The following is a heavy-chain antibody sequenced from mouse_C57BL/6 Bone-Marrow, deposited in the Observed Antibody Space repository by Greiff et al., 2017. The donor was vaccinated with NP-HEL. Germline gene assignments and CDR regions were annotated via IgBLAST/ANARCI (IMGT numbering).Heavy chain of an antibody. V-gene: IGHV6-3*01. CDR1: GFTFSNYW. CDR2: IRLKSDNYAT. Sequence: EVKLVESGGGLVQPGGSMKLSCVASGFTFSNYWMNWVRQSPEKGLEWVAQIRLKSDNYATHYAESVKGRFTISRDDSKSSVYLQMNNLRAEDTGIYYCTGYTPRGFAYWGQGTLVTVSA. D-gene: IGHD5-1-1*01. J-gene: IGHJ3*01. CDR3: TGYTPRGFAY.